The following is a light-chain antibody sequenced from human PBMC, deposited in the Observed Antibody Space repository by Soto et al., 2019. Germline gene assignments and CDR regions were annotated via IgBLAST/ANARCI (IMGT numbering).Light chain of an antibody. Sequence: EIVLTQSPGTLSLSPGERATLSCRASQTVSSSYLAWYQQKPGQAPRLLIYDASNRATGIPARFSGSGSGTDFTLTINSLEPEDVAVYYCQQYNNWPRTFGQGTKVDIK. CDR2: DAS. J-gene: IGKJ1*01. CDR3: QQYNNWPRT. CDR1: QTVSSSY. V-gene: IGKV3D-20*02.